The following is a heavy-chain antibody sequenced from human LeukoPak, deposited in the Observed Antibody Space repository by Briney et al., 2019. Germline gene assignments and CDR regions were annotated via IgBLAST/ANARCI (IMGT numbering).Heavy chain of an antibody. CDR3: VVKYSGYDAGDYYYGMDV. D-gene: IGHD5-12*01. CDR2: INPNSGGT. V-gene: IGHV1-18*01. J-gene: IGHJ6*02. Sequence: ASVKVSCKASGYTFTSYGISWVRQAPGQGLEWMGWINPNSGGTNYAQKFQGRVTITADKSTSTAYMELSSLRSEDTAVYYCVVKYSGYDAGDYYYGMDVWGQGTTVTVSS. CDR1: GYTFTSYG.